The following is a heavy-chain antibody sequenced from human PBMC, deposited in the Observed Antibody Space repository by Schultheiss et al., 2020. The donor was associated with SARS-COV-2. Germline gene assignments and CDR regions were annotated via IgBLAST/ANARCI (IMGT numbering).Heavy chain of an antibody. D-gene: IGHD2-8*01. CDR2: IDWDDDK. CDR3: ARTPRIACTNGVCYDYYYGMDV. CDR1: GFSLSTSGMC. V-gene: IGHV2-70*11. J-gene: IGHJ6*02. Sequence: SGPTLVKPTQTLTLTCTFSGFSLSTSGMCVSWIRQPPGKALEWLARIDWDDDKYYSTSLKTRLTISKDTSKNQVVLTMTNMDPVDTATYYCARTPRIACTNGVCYDYYYGMDVWGQGTTVTVSS.